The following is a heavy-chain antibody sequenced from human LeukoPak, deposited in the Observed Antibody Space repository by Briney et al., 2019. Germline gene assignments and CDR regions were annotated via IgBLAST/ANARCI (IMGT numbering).Heavy chain of an antibody. CDR3: VRGYSFGPYCMDV. CDR1: GFPFSSYA. J-gene: IGHJ6*02. Sequence: GGSLRLSCSASGFPFSSYAMQWVRQAPGKGLEYVSAISDSGGSTYYADSVKGRFTISRDNSKNTLYLQMSSLRAEDTAVYFCVRGYSFGPYCMDVWGQGTTVTVSS. V-gene: IGHV3-64D*09. CDR2: ISDSGGST. D-gene: IGHD2-15*01.